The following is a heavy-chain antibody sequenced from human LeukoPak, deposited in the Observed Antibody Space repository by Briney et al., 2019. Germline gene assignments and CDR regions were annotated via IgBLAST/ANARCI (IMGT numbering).Heavy chain of an antibody. CDR1: GFTFSSYW. Sequence: PGGSLRLSSAASGFTFSSYWMHWVRQAPGKGLVWVSRINSDGSSTSYADSVKGRFTISRDNAKNTLYLQMISLRAEDTAVYYCAREATGDAFDIWGQGTMVTVSS. V-gene: IGHV3-74*01. CDR2: INSDGSST. J-gene: IGHJ3*02. D-gene: IGHD1-14*01. CDR3: AREATGDAFDI.